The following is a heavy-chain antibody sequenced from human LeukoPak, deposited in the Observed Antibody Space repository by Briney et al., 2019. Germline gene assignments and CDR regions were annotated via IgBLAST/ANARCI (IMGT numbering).Heavy chain of an antibody. Sequence: SETLSLTCTVSGYSISSGYYWGWIRQPPGKGLEWIGSIYHSGSTYYNPSLKSRVTISVDTSKNQFSLKLSSVTAADTAVYYCARLAGYDFWSGYGYYYYYMDVWGKGTTVTVSS. D-gene: IGHD3-3*01. CDR3: ARLAGYDFWSGYGYYYYYMDV. CDR1: GYSISSGYY. J-gene: IGHJ6*03. CDR2: IYHSGST. V-gene: IGHV4-38-2*02.